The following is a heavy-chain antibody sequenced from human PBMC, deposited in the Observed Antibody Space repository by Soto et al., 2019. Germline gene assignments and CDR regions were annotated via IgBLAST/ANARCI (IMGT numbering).Heavy chain of an antibody. V-gene: IGHV4-59*13. Sequence: SLTYNVSDGSSSNYYWNLIRQPPVKSLEWVGYISDSGSTKYNPSLMSRVTISADMSKNQVSLKGKSVAAADTAIYYCARARLVGLTTWDYFDYWGQGTLVTVSS. CDR2: ISDSGST. D-gene: IGHD1-1*01. J-gene: IGHJ4*02. CDR1: DGSSSNYY. CDR3: ARARLVGLTTWDYFDY.